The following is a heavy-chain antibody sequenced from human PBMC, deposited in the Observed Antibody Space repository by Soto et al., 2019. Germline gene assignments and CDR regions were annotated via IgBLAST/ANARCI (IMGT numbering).Heavy chain of an antibody. J-gene: IGHJ4*02. CDR3: AREGTYYDILTGYYLYYFDY. Sequence: GGSLRLSCAASGFTFSSYSMNWVRQAPGKGLECVSSISSSSNYIHYADSVKGRFTISRDNAKNSLYLQVNSLRAEDTAVYYCAREGTYYDILTGYYLYYFDYWGQGTLVTVSS. CDR2: ISSSSNYI. V-gene: IGHV3-21*01. CDR1: GFTFSSYS. D-gene: IGHD3-9*01.